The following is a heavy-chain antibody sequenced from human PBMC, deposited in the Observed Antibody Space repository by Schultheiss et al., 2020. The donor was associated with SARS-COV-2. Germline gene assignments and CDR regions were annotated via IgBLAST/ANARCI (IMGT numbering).Heavy chain of an antibody. D-gene: IGHD5-18*01. J-gene: IGHJ3*02. V-gene: IGHV3-74*01. CDR1: GFTFSSYW. CDR2: IKSDGRST. CDR3: AREGYPDAFDI. Sequence: GESLKISCVASGFTFSSYWMHWVRQAPGKGLVWVSRIKSDGRSTSYADSVKGRFTISRDNAKNTLYLQMNSLRVEDTAVYYCAREGYPDAFDIWGQGTMVTVSS.